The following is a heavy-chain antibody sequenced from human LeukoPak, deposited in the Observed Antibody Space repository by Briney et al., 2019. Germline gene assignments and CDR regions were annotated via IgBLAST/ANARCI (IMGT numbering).Heavy chain of an antibody. D-gene: IGHD3-9*01. CDR2: ISGSGYST. J-gene: IGHJ4*02. CDR3: AKEGRRGYFDWLLQLDATPYYFDY. CDR1: GFTFSHYG. Sequence: GGSLRLSCAASGFTFSHYGMSWVRQAPGKGLEWVSAISGSGYSTYYADSVKGRFTISRDNSKNTLYLQMNSLRAEDTAVYYCAKEGRRGYFDWLLQLDATPYYFDYWGQGTLVTVSS. V-gene: IGHV3-23*01.